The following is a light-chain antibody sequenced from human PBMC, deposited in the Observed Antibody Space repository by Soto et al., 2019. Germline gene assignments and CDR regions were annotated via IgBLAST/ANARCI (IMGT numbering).Light chain of an antibody. CDR2: GAS. Sequence: EILLSHSRAPLSLSPVERATPSCTASQSVSSYLAWYHQKPGQAPRLLIYGASSRATGIPDRFSGSGSGTDFTLTISRLEPEDCAVYYCQQYSSLPLTFGGGTKVAIK. V-gene: IGKV3-20*01. CDR3: QQYSSLPLT. J-gene: IGKJ4*01. CDR1: QSVSSY.